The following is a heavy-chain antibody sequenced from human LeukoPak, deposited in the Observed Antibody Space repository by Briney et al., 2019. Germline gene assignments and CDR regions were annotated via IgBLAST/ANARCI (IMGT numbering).Heavy chain of an antibody. CDR3: ARSPTDGSGSPIQYYYYYMDV. CDR1: GASFSDYY. J-gene: IGHJ6*03. V-gene: IGHV4-34*01. Sequence: SETLSLTCGVYGASFSDYYWSWIRQPPGKGLEWIGEINHRGSTNYNPSLESRVTISVDTSKNQFSLKLSSVTAADTAVYYCARSPTDGSGSPIQYYYYYMDVWGKGTTVTVSS. D-gene: IGHD3-10*01. CDR2: INHRGST.